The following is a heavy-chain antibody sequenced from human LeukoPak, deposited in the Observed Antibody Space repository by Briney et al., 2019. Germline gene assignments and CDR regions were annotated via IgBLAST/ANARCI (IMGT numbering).Heavy chain of an antibody. CDR1: GGSISSYY. J-gene: IGHJ4*02. CDR3: ARARYPIREDYSSGWYFGSFDY. D-gene: IGHD6-19*01. Sequence: SEILSLTCTVSGGSISSYYWSWIRQPAGKGLEWIGRIYTSGSTNYNPSLKSRVTMSVDTSKNQFSRKMSSVTAADTAVYYCARARYPIREDYSSGWYFGSFDYWGQGTLVTVSS. V-gene: IGHV4-4*07. CDR2: IYTSGST.